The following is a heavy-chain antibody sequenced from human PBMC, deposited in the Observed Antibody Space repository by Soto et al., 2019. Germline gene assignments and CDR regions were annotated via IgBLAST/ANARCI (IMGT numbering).Heavy chain of an antibody. V-gene: IGHV3-23*01. J-gene: IGHJ4*02. Sequence: EVQLLESGGGLVQPGGSLRLSCAASGFTFSSYAMSWVRQAPGNGLEWVSAISGSGGSTYYADSVKGRFTISRDNSKNTLYMQMNSLRAEDTAVYYCAKGVGGMVRGVMHYWGQGTLVTVSS. CDR1: GFTFSSYA. CDR2: ISGSGGST. D-gene: IGHD3-10*01. CDR3: AKGVGGMVRGVMHY.